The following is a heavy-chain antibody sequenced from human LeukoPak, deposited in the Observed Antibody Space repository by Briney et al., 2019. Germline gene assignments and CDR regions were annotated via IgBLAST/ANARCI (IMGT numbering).Heavy chain of an antibody. CDR3: ARDRGYYFDY. CDR1: GFAFNTYS. J-gene: IGHJ4*02. V-gene: IGHV3-48*02. CDR2: ISSSSSTI. Sequence: PGGSLRLSCAASGFAFNTYSMNWVRQAPGKGLEWLSFISSSSSTIYHADSVKGRFTISRDNAKNSLYLQMNSLRDEDTAVYYCARDRGYYFDYWGQGTLVTVSS.